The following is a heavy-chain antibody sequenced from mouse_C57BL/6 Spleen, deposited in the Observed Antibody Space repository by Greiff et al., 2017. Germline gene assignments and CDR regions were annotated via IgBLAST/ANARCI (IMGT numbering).Heavy chain of an antibody. Sequence: QVQLQQPGAELVMPGASVKLSCKASGYTFTSYWMHWVKQRPGQGLEWIGEIDPSDSYTNYNQKVKGKYTLTVDKSSSTAYMQLSSLTSEDSAVYYCAKSGGRGYYFDFWGPGTTLTVSS. CDR1: GYTFTSYW. D-gene: IGHD1-1*02. CDR3: AKSGGRGYYFDF. J-gene: IGHJ2*01. V-gene: IGHV1-69*01. CDR2: IDPSDSYT.